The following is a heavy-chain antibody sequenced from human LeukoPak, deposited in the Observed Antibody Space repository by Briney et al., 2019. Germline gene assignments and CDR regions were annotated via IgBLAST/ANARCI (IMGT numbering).Heavy chain of an antibody. V-gene: IGHV4-59*01. J-gene: IGHJ4*02. CDR3: ARESQDPTVSFDY. Sequence: SETLSLTCTVSGGSISSYYWSWIRQPPGKGLEWIGYIYYSGSTNYNPSLKSRVTISVDTSKNQFSLKLSSVTAADTAVYYCARESQDPTVSFDYWGQGTLVTVSS. D-gene: IGHD4-11*01. CDR2: IYYSGST. CDR1: GGSISSYY.